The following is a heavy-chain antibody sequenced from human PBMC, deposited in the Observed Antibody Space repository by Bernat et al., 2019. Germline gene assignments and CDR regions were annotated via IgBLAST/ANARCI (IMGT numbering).Heavy chain of an antibody. V-gene: IGHV3-30*03. CDR3: ADLDTGVGGMDV. CDR1: GFTFSTYG. J-gene: IGHJ6*02. D-gene: IGHD5-18*01. CDR2: ILYDGSNK. Sequence: QVQLVESGGGVVQPGRSLRLSCAASGFTFSTYGMHWVRQAPGKGLEWVAAILYDGSNKYYADSVKGRFTISRDNSKNTLYLQMNSLRVEDTAVYYWADLDTGVGGMDVWGQGTKVTVSS.